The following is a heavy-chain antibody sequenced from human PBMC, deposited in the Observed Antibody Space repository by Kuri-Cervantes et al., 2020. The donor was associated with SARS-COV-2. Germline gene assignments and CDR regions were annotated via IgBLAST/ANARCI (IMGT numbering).Heavy chain of an antibody. CDR2: IKQDGSEK. CDR1: GFTFSSYW. V-gene: IGHV3-7*01. Sequence: GGSLRLSCAASGFTFSSYWMSWVRQAPGKGLEWVANIKQDGSEKYYVDSVKGRFTISRDNAKNSLYLQMNSLRAEDTAVYYCARGRGVTTFYYYYYMDVWGKGTTVTVSS. CDR3: ARGRGVTTFYYYYYMDV. D-gene: IGHD4-17*01. J-gene: IGHJ6*03.